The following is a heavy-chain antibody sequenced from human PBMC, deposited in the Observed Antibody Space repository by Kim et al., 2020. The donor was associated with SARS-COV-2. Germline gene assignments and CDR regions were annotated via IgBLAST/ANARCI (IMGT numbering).Heavy chain of an antibody. CDR3: TKGGTFVKDSYYGMNV. D-gene: IGHD1-1*01. Sequence: GGSLRLSCAASGFISSSYAMSWVRQAPGKGLEWVSAFSGSGGRTYYADSVKGRFTISRDNSKNTLYLQLNSLRVEDTAIYYCTKGGTFVKDSYYGMNVWGQGTTVTVSS. CDR1: GFISSSYA. V-gene: IGHV3-23*01. J-gene: IGHJ6*02. CDR2: FSGSGGRT.